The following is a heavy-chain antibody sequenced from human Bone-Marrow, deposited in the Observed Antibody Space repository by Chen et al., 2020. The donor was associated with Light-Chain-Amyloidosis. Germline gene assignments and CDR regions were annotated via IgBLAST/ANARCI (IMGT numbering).Heavy chain of an antibody. V-gene: IGHV3-23*01. CDR2: ISGSGGST. CDR1: GCTFSSYA. D-gene: IGHD2-21*01. J-gene: IGHJ6*02. Sequence: EVQLLESGGGLVQPGGSLRLSCAASGCTFSSYAMSWVRQAPGKGLEWVSGISGSGGSTYYADSVKGRFTISRDNSKNTLYLQMNSLRAEDTAVYYCAKRPPYPSIYGMDVWGQGTTVTVSS. CDR3: AKRPPYPSIYGMDV.